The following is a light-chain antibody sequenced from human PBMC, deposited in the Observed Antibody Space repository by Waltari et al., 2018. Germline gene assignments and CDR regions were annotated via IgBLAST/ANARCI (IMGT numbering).Light chain of an antibody. V-gene: IGLV3-25*03. CDR2: QDS. CDR1: ALPRQY. Sequence: SYELTQPPSVYVSPGQTARITCSGDALPRQYTYWYQQKPGQAPVLVISQDSERPSGIPERFSGSSSGTTVTLTISGVQAEDEADYYCQSADSSISYVVFGGGTKLTVL. J-gene: IGLJ2*01. CDR3: QSADSSISYVV.